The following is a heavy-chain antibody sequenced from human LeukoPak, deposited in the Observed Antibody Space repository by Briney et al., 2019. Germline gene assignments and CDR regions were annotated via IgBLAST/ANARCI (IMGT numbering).Heavy chain of an antibody. CDR2: ISGSGGST. CDR1: GFTFSSYA. V-gene: IGHV3-23*01. J-gene: IGHJ6*02. Sequence: GGSLRFSCAASGFTFSSYAMSWVRQAPGKGLEWVSAISGSGGSTYYADSVKGRFTISRDNSKNTLYLQMNSLRAEDTAVYYCAKVGSVGATRYGMDVWGQGTTVTVSS. D-gene: IGHD1-26*01. CDR3: AKVGSVGATRYGMDV.